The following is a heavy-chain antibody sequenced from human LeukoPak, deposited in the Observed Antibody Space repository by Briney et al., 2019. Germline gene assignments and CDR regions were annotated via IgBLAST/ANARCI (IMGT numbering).Heavy chain of an antibody. Sequence: SETLSLTCTVSGGSISSGSYFWSWIRQPAGKGLEWIGRMFTSGSTNYNPSLKSRVTISVDTSKNQFSLKLSSVTAADTAVYYCAREDYGDYWTYFDYWGQGTLVTVSS. CDR2: MFTSGST. CDR3: AREDYGDYWTYFDY. J-gene: IGHJ4*02. V-gene: IGHV4-61*02. CDR1: GGSISSGSYF. D-gene: IGHD4-17*01.